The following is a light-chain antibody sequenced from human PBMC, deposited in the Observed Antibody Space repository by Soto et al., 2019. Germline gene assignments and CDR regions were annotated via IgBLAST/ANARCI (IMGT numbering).Light chain of an antibody. CDR1: QSISTY. V-gene: IGKV1-39*01. J-gene: IGKJ1*01. CDR2: AAS. CDR3: QQSSITPRS. Sequence: DIRLTQSPSSLSASVGDRVTISCRASQSISTYLMWYQQKPGKPPNLLIYAASNLQNGVPSRFSGSGSGTQFTLTISGLQPEDSATYYCQQSSITPRSFSQGTKVDIK.